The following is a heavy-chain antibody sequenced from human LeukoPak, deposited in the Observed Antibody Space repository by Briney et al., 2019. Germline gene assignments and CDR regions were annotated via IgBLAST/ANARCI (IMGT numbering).Heavy chain of an antibody. Sequence: GASVKVSCKASGGTFSSYAISWVRQAPGQGLEWMGWINTNTGNPTYAQGFTGRFVFSLDTSVSTAYLQISSLKAEDTAVYYCARDRLVYYDFWSGYLNWFDPWGQGTLVTVSS. CDR1: GGTFSSYA. CDR2: INTNTGNP. CDR3: ARDRLVYYDFWSGYLNWFDP. V-gene: IGHV7-4-1*02. D-gene: IGHD3-3*01. J-gene: IGHJ5*02.